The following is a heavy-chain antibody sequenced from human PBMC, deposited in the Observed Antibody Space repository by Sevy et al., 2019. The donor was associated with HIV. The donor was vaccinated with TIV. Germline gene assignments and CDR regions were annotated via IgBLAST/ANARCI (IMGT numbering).Heavy chain of an antibody. D-gene: IGHD3-22*01. CDR2: IKSKIDGETT. CDR1: GFTFSNAW. V-gene: IGHV3-15*01. CDR3: ATAPGYYDSASFDY. J-gene: IGHJ4*02. Sequence: GGSLRLSCAVSGFTFSNAWMNWVRQAPGTGLQWVGLIKSKIDGETTDYVAPVKGRFTISRDDSTNTLYLQMNSLKTEDTGVYYCATAPGYYDSASFDYWGPGTLVTVSS.